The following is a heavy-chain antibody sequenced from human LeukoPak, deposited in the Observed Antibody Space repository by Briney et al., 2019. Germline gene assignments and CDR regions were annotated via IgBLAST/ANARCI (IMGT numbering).Heavy chain of an antibody. V-gene: IGHV1-2*02. Sequence: ASVKVSCKASGYTFTGYYMHWVRQAPGQGLEWMGWINPNSGGTNYAQKFQGRVTMTRNTSISTAYMELSSLRSEDTAVYYCARAPRNTMVRGVPRYYFDYWGQGTLVTVSS. CDR1: GYTFTGYY. J-gene: IGHJ4*02. CDR2: INPNSGGT. CDR3: ARAPRNTMVRGVPRYYFDY. D-gene: IGHD3-10*01.